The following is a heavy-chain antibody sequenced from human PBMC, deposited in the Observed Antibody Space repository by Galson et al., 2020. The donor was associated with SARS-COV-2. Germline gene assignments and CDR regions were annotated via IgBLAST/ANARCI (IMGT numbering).Heavy chain of an antibody. V-gene: IGHV4-59*11. D-gene: IGHD6-19*01. Sequence: SETLSLTCTVSGGSISSHYWSWIRQPPGKGLEWIGYIYYSGSTNYNPSLKSRVTISVDTSKNQFSLKLSSVTAADTAVYYCARDRRSQWPDELYYYYYMDVWGKGTTVTVSS. CDR2: IYYSGST. CDR3: ARDRRSQWPDELYYYYYMDV. J-gene: IGHJ6*03. CDR1: GGSISSHY.